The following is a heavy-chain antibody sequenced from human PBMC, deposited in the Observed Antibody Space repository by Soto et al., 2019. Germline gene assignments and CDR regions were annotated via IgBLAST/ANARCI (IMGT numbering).Heavy chain of an antibody. V-gene: IGHV3-30*03. Sequence: QVQLVESGGGVVQPGRSLRLSCAASGLPFSSYGMHWVRQAPGKGLECVAIIPHDGSYKYHVDSVKGRFTISRDNSKNTLYPQKDSLRPEDTAVYYCGALNYGGDDCWGQGTLVTVSS. CDR3: GALNYGGDDC. J-gene: IGHJ4*02. CDR2: IPHDGSYK. CDR1: GLPFSSYG. D-gene: IGHD4-17*01.